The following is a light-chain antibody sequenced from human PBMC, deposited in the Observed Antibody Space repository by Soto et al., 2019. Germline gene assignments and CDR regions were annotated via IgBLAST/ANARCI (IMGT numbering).Light chain of an antibody. V-gene: IGKV3D-15*01. CDR1: QNVNIT. CDR2: GAS. Sequence: EIVMTQSPVTLSVSPGERVTLACRASQNVNITLAWYQQRPGQAPRVLIYGASNRASGIPDRFSGSGSGTDFTLTIISLEPDDFALYYCQQYKDWPPLTFGGGTRVEIK. J-gene: IGKJ4*01. CDR3: QQYKDWPPLT.